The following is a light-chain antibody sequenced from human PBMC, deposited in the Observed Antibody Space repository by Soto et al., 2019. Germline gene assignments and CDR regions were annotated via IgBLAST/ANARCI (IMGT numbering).Light chain of an antibody. J-gene: IGKJ1*01. CDR1: QSVSNTY. V-gene: IGKV3-11*01. Sequence: EIVLTQSPCTLSLSPGERATLSCRPSQSVSNTYLIWYQKKPGQAPRLVIHGASNRATGIPARFSGSGSGTDFTLTISNLEPEDFAVYYCQQHSHWPPWTFGQGTKVDIK. CDR2: GAS. CDR3: QQHSHWPPWT.